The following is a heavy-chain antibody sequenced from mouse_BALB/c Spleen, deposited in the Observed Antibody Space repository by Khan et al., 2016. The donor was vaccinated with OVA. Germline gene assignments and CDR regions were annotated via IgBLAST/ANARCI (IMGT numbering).Heavy chain of an antibody. D-gene: IGHD1-1*01. J-gene: IGHJ3*01. Sequence: EVQLVESGPGLVKPSQSLFLTCTVTGYSITSDYAWNWIRQFPGNKLEWMGYISYSGSTSYNPSLKSRISITRDTSKNQFFLQLNSVTTEDTATYYCARSLIYYYGSSPYWGQGTLVTVSA. CDR2: ISYSGST. CDR1: GYSITSDYA. CDR3: ARSLIYYYGSSPY. V-gene: IGHV3-2*02.